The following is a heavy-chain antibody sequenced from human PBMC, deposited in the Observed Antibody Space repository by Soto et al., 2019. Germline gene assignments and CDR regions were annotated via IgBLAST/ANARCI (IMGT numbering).Heavy chain of an antibody. CDR2: INHSGST. Sequence: QVQLQLGGAGLLKPSETLSLTCAVYGGSFSGYYWSWIRQRPGKGREWTGEINHSGSTNYNPSPKSRVTISVDTSKNQFSLKLSSVTAADTAVYYCAREYGGNSGTFDYWGQGTLVTVSA. V-gene: IGHV4-34*01. J-gene: IGHJ4*02. CDR3: AREYGGNSGTFDY. CDR1: GGSFSGYY. D-gene: IGHD2-21*02.